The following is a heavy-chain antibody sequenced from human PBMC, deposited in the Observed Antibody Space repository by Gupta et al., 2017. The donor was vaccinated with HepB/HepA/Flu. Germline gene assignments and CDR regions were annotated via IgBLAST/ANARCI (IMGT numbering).Heavy chain of an antibody. CDR1: GFSLSTPGVV. J-gene: IGHJ4*02. Sequence: QITLTASGPTLVKPTQTLTLTCTFSGFSLSTPGVVVGWVRQPPGKALEWLALIYSDDDKRYNPSLKSRLTITKDTSKNQVVFAMTNVDPVDTATYFCTHRGYGNYFDYSGQGTLGTVSS. V-gene: IGHV2-5*02. D-gene: IGHD5-18*01. CDR2: IYSDDDK. CDR3: THRGYGNYFDY.